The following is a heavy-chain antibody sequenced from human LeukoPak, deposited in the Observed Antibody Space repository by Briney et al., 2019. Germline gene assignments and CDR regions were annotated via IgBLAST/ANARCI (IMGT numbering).Heavy chain of an antibody. V-gene: IGHV4-30-2*01. J-gene: IGHJ4*02. CDR3: ARGSAAAAVDY. CDR1: GGSISSGGYY. Sequence: SQTLSLTCTVSGGSISSGGYYWSWIRQPPGKGLEWIGYIYHSGSTYYNPSLKSRVTISVDRSKNQFSLKLSSVTAADTAVYYCARGSAAAAVDYWGQRTLVTVSS. CDR2: IYHSGST. D-gene: IGHD6-13*01.